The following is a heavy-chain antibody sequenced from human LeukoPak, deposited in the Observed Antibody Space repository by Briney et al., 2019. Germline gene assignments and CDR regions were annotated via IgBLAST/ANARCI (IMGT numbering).Heavy chain of an antibody. J-gene: IGHJ4*02. CDR3: ARTLFDYGDYHGGIFDY. CDR1: GGSFSGYY. V-gene: IGHV4-34*01. D-gene: IGHD4-17*01. Sequence: SETLSLTCAVYGGSFSGYYWSWIRQPPGKGLEWIGEINHSGSTNYNPSLKSRVTISVDTSKNQFSLKLSSVTAADTAVYYCARTLFDYGDYHGGIFDYWGQGTLVTVSS. CDR2: INHSGST.